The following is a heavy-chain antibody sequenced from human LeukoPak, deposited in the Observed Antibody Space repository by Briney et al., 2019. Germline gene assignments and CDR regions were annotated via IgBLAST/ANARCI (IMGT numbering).Heavy chain of an antibody. CDR1: GFTFSIYA. CDR3: AKTHQGGYYYYYYMDV. J-gene: IGHJ6*03. D-gene: IGHD1-26*01. V-gene: IGHV3-30*04. CDR2: ISSDGSNK. Sequence: GGSLRLSCVASGFTFSIYAIHWVRQAPGKGLEWVAIISSDGSNKYYADSVKGRFTISRDNSKNTLYLQMNSLRAEDTAVYYCAKTHQGGYYYYYYMDVWGKGTTVTVSS.